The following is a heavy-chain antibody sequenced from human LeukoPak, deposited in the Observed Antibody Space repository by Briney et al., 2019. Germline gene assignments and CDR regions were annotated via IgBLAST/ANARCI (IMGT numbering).Heavy chain of an antibody. Sequence: PGGSLRLSCTASGFNFGIYGMHWVRQAPGKGLEWVAVMWDDGTNEYYVESVKGRFTISRDNGKRTLYLQMNSLRPEDTAVYYCTRDPYRDAPDYFDYWGQGTLVAVSS. V-gene: IGHV3-33*01. CDR2: MWDDGTNE. CDR1: GFNFGIYG. J-gene: IGHJ4*02. D-gene: IGHD3-16*02. CDR3: TRDPYRDAPDYFDY.